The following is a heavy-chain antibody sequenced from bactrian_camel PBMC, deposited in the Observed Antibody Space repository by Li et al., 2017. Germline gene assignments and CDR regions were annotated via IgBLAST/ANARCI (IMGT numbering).Heavy chain of an antibody. D-gene: IGHD1*01. J-gene: IGHJ4*01. CDR2: IDSDGRT. CDR3: ASGDELAGNPYNY. Sequence: VQLVESGGGSMQAGGSLRLSCAGFGYTYHSYYMGWFRQVPGKEREGVAAIDSDGRTSYADSVKGRFTISVDIAKNTLYLQMNSLKSEDTALYYCASGDELAGNPYNYWGQGTQVTVS. V-gene: IGHV3S55*01. CDR1: GYTYHSYY.